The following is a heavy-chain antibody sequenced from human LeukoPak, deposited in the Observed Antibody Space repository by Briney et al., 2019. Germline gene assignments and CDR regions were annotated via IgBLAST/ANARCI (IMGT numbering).Heavy chain of an antibody. CDR3: ARRDCTSTTCYAGSYYFDY. D-gene: IGHD2-2*01. J-gene: IGHJ4*02. V-gene: IGHV4-39*01. CDR2: IYDSGSS. Sequence: NTSETLSLTCSVFGGSISSSSYYWGWIRQPPGKGLEWIGSIYDSGSSYYNPSLKSRVTISVDTSKNQFSLKLTSVTAADTAVYYCARRDCTSTTCYAGSYYFDYWDQGTLVTVSS. CDR1: GGSISSSSYY.